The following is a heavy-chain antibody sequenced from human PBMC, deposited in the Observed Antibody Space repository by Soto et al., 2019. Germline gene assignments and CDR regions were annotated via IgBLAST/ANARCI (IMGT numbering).Heavy chain of an antibody. J-gene: IGHJ4*02. CDR3: ASRSSGWYFDY. CDR2: ISSSSSTI. CDR1: GFIFSTYS. Sequence: GGSLRLSCAASGFIFSTYSMNWVRQGPGKGLEWVSYISSSSSTIFYTDSVKGRFTVSRDNAKNSLYLQMNSLRAEDTAVYYCASRSSGWYFDYWGQGTLVTVSS. V-gene: IGHV3-48*01. D-gene: IGHD6-19*01.